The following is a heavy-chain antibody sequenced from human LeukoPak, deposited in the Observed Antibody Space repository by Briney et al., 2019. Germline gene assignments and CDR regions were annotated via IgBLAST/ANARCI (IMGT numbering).Heavy chain of an antibody. J-gene: IGHJ4*02. CDR1: GGSISSYY. CDR2: IFNSGST. D-gene: IGHD4-23*01. V-gene: IGHV4-59*08. Sequence: SETLSLTCTVSGGSISSYYWSWIRQPPGKGLEWIGYIFNSGSTNYNPSLKSRVTISVDTSKNQFSLKLSSVTAADTAVYYCARRGGHGGSFDYWGQGTLVTVSS. CDR3: ARRGGHGGSFDY.